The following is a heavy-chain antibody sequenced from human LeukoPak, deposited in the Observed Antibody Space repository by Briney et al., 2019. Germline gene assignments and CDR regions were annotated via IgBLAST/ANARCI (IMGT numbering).Heavy chain of an antibody. Sequence: GASVKVSCKASGYTFTELSMHWVRQTPGKGLEWMGGFDPEDGETIYAQKFQGRVTMTEDTSTDTAYMELSSLRSEDTAVYYCAIERPPINPRNRYYYFDYWGQGTLVTVSS. D-gene: IGHD1-1*01. CDR1: GYTFTELS. V-gene: IGHV1-24*01. CDR2: FDPEDGET. CDR3: AIERPPINPRNRYYYFDY. J-gene: IGHJ4*02.